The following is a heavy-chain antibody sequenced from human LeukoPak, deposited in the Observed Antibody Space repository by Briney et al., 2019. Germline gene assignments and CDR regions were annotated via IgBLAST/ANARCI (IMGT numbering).Heavy chain of an antibody. CDR2: IRYDGSNK. J-gene: IGHJ4*02. V-gene: IGHV3-30*02. CDR3: ARDNDFWSGYFAH. D-gene: IGHD3-3*01. CDR1: GFTFSSYG. Sequence: PGGSLRLSCAASGFTFSSYGMHWVRQAPGKGLEWVAFIRYDGSNKYYADSVKGRFTISRDNAKNSLYLQMNSLRAEDTALYYCARDNDFWSGYFAHWGQGTLVTVSS.